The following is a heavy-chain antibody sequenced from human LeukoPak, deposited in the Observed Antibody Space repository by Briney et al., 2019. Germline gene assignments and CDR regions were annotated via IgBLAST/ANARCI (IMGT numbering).Heavy chain of an antibody. V-gene: IGHV5-10-1*01. CDR1: GYRFTTYW. CDR2: IDPSDSYT. D-gene: IGHD2-21*01. J-gene: IGHJ4*01. CDR3: ARHGGSTLWD. Sequence: PGESSQISCQGSGYRFTTYWISWVRQMPGKGLEWMGRIDPSDSYTNYSPSFQGHVTISADKSISTAFLQWSSLKASDTAMYYCARHGGSTLWDWGQGTLVTVPS.